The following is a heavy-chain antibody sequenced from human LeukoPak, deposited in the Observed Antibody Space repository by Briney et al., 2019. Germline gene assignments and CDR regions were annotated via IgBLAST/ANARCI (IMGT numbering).Heavy chain of an antibody. CDR1: GFTFSSYS. J-gene: IGHJ4*02. Sequence: GGSLRLSCAASGFTFSSYSMNWVRQASGKGLEWVSSISSSSSYIYYADSVKGRFTISRDNAKNSLHLQMNSLRAEDTAVYYCARDLSIAAAGTDLDYWGQGTLVTVSS. CDR3: ARDLSIAAAGTDLDY. V-gene: IGHV3-21*01. CDR2: ISSSSSYI. D-gene: IGHD6-13*01.